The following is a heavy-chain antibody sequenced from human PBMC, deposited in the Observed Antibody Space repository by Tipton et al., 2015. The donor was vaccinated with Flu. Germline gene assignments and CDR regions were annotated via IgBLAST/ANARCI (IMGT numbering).Heavy chain of an antibody. CDR3: ARGSGSGAFMILDY. J-gene: IGHJ4*02. CDR2: IYTSGTT. Sequence: TLSLTCTVSGASINNYYWSWIRQPPGKGLEWIGRIYTSGTTNYNPSLKSRVVMSIDTSKNQFSLKLNSMTAADTAMYYCARGSGSGAFMILDYWGQGMLVTVSS. D-gene: IGHD3-10*01. CDR1: GASINNYY. V-gene: IGHV4-4*07.